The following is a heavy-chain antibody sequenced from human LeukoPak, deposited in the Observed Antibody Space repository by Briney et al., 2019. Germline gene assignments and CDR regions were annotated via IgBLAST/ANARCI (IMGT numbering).Heavy chain of an antibody. V-gene: IGHV4-59*01. CDR1: GGSISSYY. CDR3: AREGWSDCSSTSCYRRVNWFDP. Sequence: SETLSLTCTVSGGSISSYYWSWIRQPPGKGLEWIGYIYYSGSTNYNPSLKSRVTISVDTSKNQFSLKLSFVTAADTAVYYCAREGWSDCSSTSCYRRVNWFDPWGQGTLVTVSS. J-gene: IGHJ5*02. D-gene: IGHD2-2*01. CDR2: IYYSGST.